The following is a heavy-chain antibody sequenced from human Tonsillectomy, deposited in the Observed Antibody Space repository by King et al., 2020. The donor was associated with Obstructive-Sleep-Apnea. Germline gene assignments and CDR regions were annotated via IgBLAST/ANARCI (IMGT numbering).Heavy chain of an antibody. CDR2: IYYSGST. CDR3: ARHASSGYYEGIDY. V-gene: IGHV4-59*08. J-gene: IGHJ4*02. Sequence: VQLQESGPGLVKPSETLSLTCSVSGGSISSFYWTWIRQPPGAGLEWIGYIYYSGSTIYNPSLKSRVTISVDTSKHQFSLKLSSVTAADTAVYYCARHASSGYYEGIDYWGQGTLVTVSS. D-gene: IGHD3-22*01. CDR1: GGSISSFY.